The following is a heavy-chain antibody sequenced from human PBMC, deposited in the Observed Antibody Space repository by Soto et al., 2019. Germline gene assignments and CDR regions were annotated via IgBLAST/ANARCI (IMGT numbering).Heavy chain of an antibody. Sequence: VQLVESGGGVVQLGRSLRLSCAASGFTFSDYAMHWVRQAPGKGLEWVAVVSYDGRNTHYADSVKGRFTISRDSSKNTVSLEMTSLRAEDTAVYYCAKGGRQWLVTSDFNYWGQGALVTVSS. D-gene: IGHD6-19*01. V-gene: IGHV3-30*18. CDR3: AKGGRQWLVTSDFNY. J-gene: IGHJ4*02. CDR1: GFTFSDYA. CDR2: VSYDGRNT.